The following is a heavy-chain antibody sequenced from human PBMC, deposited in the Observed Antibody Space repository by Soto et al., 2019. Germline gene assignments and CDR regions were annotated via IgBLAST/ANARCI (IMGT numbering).Heavy chain of an antibody. Sequence: QITLKESGPTLVKPTQTLTLTCTFSGFSLSTSGVGVGWIRQPPGKALEWLALIYWDDDKRYSPSLKSRLTITKDTSKNQVVITMTNMDPVDTATYYCAHSRVKYSSSFIDYWGQGTLVTVSS. D-gene: IGHD6-13*01. CDR1: GFSLSTSGVG. CDR2: IYWDDDK. J-gene: IGHJ4*02. V-gene: IGHV2-5*02. CDR3: AHSRVKYSSSFIDY.